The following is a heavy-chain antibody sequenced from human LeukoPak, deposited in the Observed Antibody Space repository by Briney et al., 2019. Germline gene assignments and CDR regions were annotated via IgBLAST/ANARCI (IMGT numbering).Heavy chain of an antibody. CDR3: AKDWSGGYNHYYFDY. J-gene: IGHJ4*02. D-gene: IGHD2-8*02. Sequence: GGSLRLSCAASGFTFDDYAMHWVRQAPGEGLEWVSGISWNSGGIGYADSVKGRFTISRDNAKNSLYLQMNSLRPEDTALYYCAKDWSGGYNHYYFDYWGQGTLVTVSS. CDR2: ISWNSGGI. CDR1: GFTFDDYA. V-gene: IGHV3-9*01.